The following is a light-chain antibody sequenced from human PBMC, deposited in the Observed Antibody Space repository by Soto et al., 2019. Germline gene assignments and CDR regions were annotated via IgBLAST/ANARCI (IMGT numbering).Light chain of an antibody. CDR3: QQYGSSLFT. J-gene: IGKJ3*01. Sequence: EIVLTQSPGTLSLSPGERATLSCRASQSVSSSYLAWYQQKPGKAPRLLIYGASSRATGIPDRFSGSGSGTDFTLTISRLEPEDFAVYYCQQYGSSLFTFGPGTKVDFK. CDR1: QSVSSSY. V-gene: IGKV3-20*01. CDR2: GAS.